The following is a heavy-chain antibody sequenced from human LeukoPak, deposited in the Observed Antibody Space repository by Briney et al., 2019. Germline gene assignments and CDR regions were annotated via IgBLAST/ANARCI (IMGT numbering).Heavy chain of an antibody. J-gene: IGHJ3*01. CDR1: GFTFSSYW. V-gene: IGHV3-7*03. CDR2: INSDGSEG. Sequence: PGGSLRLSSAASGFTFSSYWMNWARRAPGKRLEWVASINSDGSEGYYADVVKGRFTISRDNAKNSLYLQINSLRAEDTAVYYCARSSYSSSASVWGQGTMVTVSS. CDR3: ARSSYSSSASV. D-gene: IGHD6-6*01.